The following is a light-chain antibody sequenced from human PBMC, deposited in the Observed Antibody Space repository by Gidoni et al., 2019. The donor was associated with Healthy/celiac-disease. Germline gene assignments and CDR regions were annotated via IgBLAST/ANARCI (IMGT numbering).Light chain of an antibody. CDR3: QEYNNLPPAWTWT. J-gene: IGKJ1*01. Sequence: EIVMTQSPATLSVSPGERATLSCRASQSVSSNLAWYQQKPGQAPRLLIYGASTRATGIPARFSGSGSGTEFHLTNSRLASEDFAVYYRQEYNNLPPAWTWTFGQXTKVEIK. V-gene: IGKV3-15*01. CDR2: GAS. CDR1: QSVSSN.